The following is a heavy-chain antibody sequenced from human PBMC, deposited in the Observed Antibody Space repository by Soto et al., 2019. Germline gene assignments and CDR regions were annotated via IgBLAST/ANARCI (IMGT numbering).Heavy chain of an antibody. CDR2: SHHSGST. CDR1: GESISSRYY. V-gene: IGHV4-38-2*01. Sequence: SATLSLSYAFSGESISSRYYWAWIRPTPWKGLDWIWSSHHSGSTYYNPSLKSRVTISIDTSKNSFSLKLNSVTAADTAVYYCARAPYYYDTSGYYYAHFDCWGQGTLLTVYS. D-gene: IGHD3-22*01. J-gene: IGHJ4*02. CDR3: ARAPYYYDTSGYYYAHFDC.